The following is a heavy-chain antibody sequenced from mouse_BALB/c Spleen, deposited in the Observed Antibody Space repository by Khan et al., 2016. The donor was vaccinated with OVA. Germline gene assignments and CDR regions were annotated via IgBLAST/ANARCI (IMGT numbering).Heavy chain of an antibody. Sequence: EVQLQESGPGLVKPSQSLSLTCTVTGYSITSDYAWNWIRQFPGNKLEWMAYITYSGSTGYNPSLKSRISITRDTSKYQFCLQLNSVTTEDTATYYCASDNGSSYLFFDCWGQGTTLTVSS. CDR2: ITYSGST. D-gene: IGHD1-1*01. J-gene: IGHJ2*01. CDR3: ASDNGSSYLFFDC. V-gene: IGHV3-2*02. CDR1: GYSITSDYA.